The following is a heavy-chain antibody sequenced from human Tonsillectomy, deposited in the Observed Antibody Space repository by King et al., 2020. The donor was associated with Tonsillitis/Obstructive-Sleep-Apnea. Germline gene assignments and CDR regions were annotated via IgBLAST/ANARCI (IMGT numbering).Heavy chain of an antibody. V-gene: IGHV3-23*04. CDR3: AKDENWYFDL. Sequence: VQLVESGGGLVQPGGSLRLPCAATGFTFSSYDLSWVRQAPGKGLEWVSGISANGGSPIYAASVKGRFTISRDNSKNTLYLQMNSLRAEDTAVYYCAKDENWYFDLWGRGTLVTVSS. CDR1: GFTFSSYD. CDR2: ISANGGSP. J-gene: IGHJ2*01.